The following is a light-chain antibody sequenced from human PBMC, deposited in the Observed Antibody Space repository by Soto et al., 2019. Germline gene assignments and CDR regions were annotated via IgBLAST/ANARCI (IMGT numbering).Light chain of an antibody. CDR3: QQYGSSPPIT. V-gene: IGKV3-20*01. CDR1: QSVSSSY. Sequence: EIVLTQSSGTLSFFSGEKATPSRRGRQSVSSSYLAWYQQKPGQAPRLLIYGASSRATGIPDRFSGSGSGTDFTLTISRLEPEDFAVYYCQQYGSSPPITFGQGTRLEIK. J-gene: IGKJ5*01. CDR2: GAS.